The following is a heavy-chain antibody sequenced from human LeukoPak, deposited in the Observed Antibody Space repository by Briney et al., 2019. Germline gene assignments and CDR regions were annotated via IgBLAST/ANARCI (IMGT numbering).Heavy chain of an antibody. CDR3: ARGNGMDV. CDR1: EYTFSSYE. V-gene: IGHV1-8*01. CDR2: MNPNSDNT. J-gene: IGHJ6*02. Sequence: GASVKVSCKASEYTFSSYEINWVRQVTGQGLEWMGWMNPNSDNTGYAQKFQGRVTMTRNTSISTAYMELSSLRFDDTAVHYCARGNGMDVWGQGTTVTVS.